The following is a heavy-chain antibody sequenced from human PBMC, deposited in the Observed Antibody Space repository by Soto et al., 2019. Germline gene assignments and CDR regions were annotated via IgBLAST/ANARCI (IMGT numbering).Heavy chain of an antibody. CDR1: GGSVSSGSYY. J-gene: IGHJ6*02. D-gene: IGHD6-6*01. Sequence: PSETLSLTCTVSGGSVSSGSYYWSWIRQPPGKGLEWIGYIYYSGSTNYNPSLKSRVTISVDTSKNQFSLKLSSVTAADTAVYYCARVEMGSSSYYYYYGMDVWGQGTTVTVSS. CDR3: ARVEMGSSSYYYYYGMDV. V-gene: IGHV4-61*01. CDR2: IYYSGST.